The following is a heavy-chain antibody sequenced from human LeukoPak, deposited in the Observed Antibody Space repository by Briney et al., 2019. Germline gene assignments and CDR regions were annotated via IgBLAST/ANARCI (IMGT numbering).Heavy chain of an antibody. D-gene: IGHD2-2*01. CDR2: IDPSDSCT. Sequence: GESLQISCQGSGSTFTSYWSSWVRQLPGKGLEGMGRIDPSDSCTNYSPSFQGHVTISADKSISTAYLQWSSLKASDTAMYYCARHVGYCSSTSCYEDYWGQGTLVTVSS. J-gene: IGHJ4*02. CDR3: ARHVGYCSSTSCYEDY. CDR1: GSTFTSYW. V-gene: IGHV5-10-1*01.